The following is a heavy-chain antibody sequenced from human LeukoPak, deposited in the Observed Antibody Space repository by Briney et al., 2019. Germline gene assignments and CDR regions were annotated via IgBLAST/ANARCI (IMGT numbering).Heavy chain of an antibody. J-gene: IGHJ4*02. Sequence: ASVKVSCKASGGTFSSYAISWVRQAPGQGLEWMGWISAYNGNTNYAQKLQGRVTMTTDTSTSTGYMELRSLRSDDTAVYYCARDLGSGSYPETGFDYWGQGTLVTVSS. CDR3: ARDLGSGSYPETGFDY. D-gene: IGHD1-26*01. V-gene: IGHV1-18*01. CDR1: GGTFSSYA. CDR2: ISAYNGNT.